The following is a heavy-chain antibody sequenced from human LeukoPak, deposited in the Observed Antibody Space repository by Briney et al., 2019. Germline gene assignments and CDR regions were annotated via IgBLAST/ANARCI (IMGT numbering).Heavy chain of an antibody. CDR3: ARFDFWSGYSMEDY. Sequence: GASVKVSCKASGYTFTGYYMHWVRQAPGQGLEWMGWINPNSGGTSYAQKFQVRVTMTRDTSISTAYMELSRLRSDDTAVYYCARFDFWSGYSMEDYWGQGTLVTVSS. J-gene: IGHJ4*02. D-gene: IGHD3-3*01. V-gene: IGHV1-2*02. CDR1: GYTFTGYY. CDR2: INPNSGGT.